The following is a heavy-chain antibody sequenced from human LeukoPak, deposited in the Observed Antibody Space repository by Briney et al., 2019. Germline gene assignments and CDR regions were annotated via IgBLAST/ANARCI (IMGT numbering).Heavy chain of an antibody. CDR2: IKQDGSEK. CDR3: ASTYSSNNYYYYYVDV. V-gene: IGHV3-7*01. Sequence: PGGSLRLSCAASGFTFSSYWMSWVRQAPGKGLEWVANIKQDGSEKYYVDSVKGRFTISRDNAKNSLDLQVNSLRAEDTAVYYCASTYSSNNYYYYYVDVWGKGTTVTVSS. D-gene: IGHD6-13*01. CDR1: GFTFSSYW. J-gene: IGHJ6*03.